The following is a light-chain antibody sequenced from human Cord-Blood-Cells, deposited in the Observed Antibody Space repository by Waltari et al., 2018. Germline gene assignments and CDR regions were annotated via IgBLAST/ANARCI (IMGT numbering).Light chain of an antibody. CDR2: KAS. J-gene: IGKJ1*01. V-gene: IGKV1-5*03. Sequence: DIQMTQSPSTLSASVGDRVTSTCRASQSISSGLAWYQQKPGKAPKLLIYKASSLESGGPSRCGGWGSGTEFTHTLSGLQPDDFATCYCRQYGAFGQETKVEIK. CDR3: RQYGA. CDR1: QSISSG.